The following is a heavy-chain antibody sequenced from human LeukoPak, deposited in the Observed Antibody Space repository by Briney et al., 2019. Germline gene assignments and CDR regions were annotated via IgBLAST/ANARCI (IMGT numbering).Heavy chain of an antibody. D-gene: IGHD1-14*01. Sequence: SETLSLTCTVSGGSISGYFWSWIRQPPGKGLEWIGYISYSGSTNYNPSLKSRITISVDTSKNQFSLKLSSVTAADTAVYYCARGGSHEPHGYWGQGTLVTVSS. CDR3: ARGGSHEPHGY. J-gene: IGHJ4*02. CDR2: ISYSGST. CDR1: GGSISGYF. V-gene: IGHV4-59*08.